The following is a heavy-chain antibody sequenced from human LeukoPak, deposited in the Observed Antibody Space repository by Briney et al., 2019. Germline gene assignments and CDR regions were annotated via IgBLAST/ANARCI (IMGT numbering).Heavy chain of an antibody. CDR3: VKLLRGWATTGDY. D-gene: IGHD6-19*01. Sequence: PGGSLRLSCAASGFTFSSSAMSWVRQAPGKGLEWVAFIRYDGSNKYYADSVKGRFTISRDNSKNTLYLQMNSLRAEDTAVYYCVKLLRGWATTGDYWGQGTLVTVSS. V-gene: IGHV3-30*02. J-gene: IGHJ4*02. CDR2: IRYDGSNK. CDR1: GFTFSSSA.